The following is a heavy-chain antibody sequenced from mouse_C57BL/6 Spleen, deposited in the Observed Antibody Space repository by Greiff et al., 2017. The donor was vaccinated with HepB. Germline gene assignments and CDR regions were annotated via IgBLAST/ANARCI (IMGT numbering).Heavy chain of an antibody. CDR2: ISSGSSTI. Sequence: DVHLVESGGGLVKPGGSLKLSCAASGFTFSDYGMHWVRQAPEKGLEWVAYISSGSSTIYYADTVKGRFTISRDNAKNTLFLQMTSLRSEDTAMYYCARGYYYGSSYEEAMDYWGQGTSVTVSS. CDR1: GFTFSDYG. J-gene: IGHJ4*01. CDR3: ARGYYYGSSYEEAMDY. V-gene: IGHV5-17*01. D-gene: IGHD1-1*01.